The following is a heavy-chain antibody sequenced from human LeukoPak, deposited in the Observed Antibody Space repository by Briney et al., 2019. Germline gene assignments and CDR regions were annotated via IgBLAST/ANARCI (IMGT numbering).Heavy chain of an antibody. CDR3: AKGQSGTYPRVHFDY. D-gene: IGHD1-26*01. V-gene: IGHV3-23*01. CDR1: GFTFNCA. CDR2: ISGSGGST. Sequence: PGGSLRLSCAASGFTFNCAMSWVRQAPGKGLEWVSSISGSGGSTYYADSVKGRFTISRDNSKNTLYLQIHSLRAEDTAVYYCAKGQSGTYPRVHFDYWGQGTLVTVSS. J-gene: IGHJ4*02.